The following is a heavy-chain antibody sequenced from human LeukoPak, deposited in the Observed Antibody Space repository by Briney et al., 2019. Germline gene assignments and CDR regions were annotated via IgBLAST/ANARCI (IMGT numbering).Heavy chain of an antibody. D-gene: IGHD1-26*01. J-gene: IGHJ3*02. CDR3: ARRLHTGGFGI. CDR2: FQPGDSHS. V-gene: IGHV5-51*01. CDR1: GYSFTNYW. Sequence: GESLKISCKGSGYSFTNYWIDWVRQVPGRGLEWMGLFQPGDSHSIYSPSFQGQVTFSDDRSISTAYLQWSSLRASDTAMYYCARRLHTGGFGIWGQGTMVSVSS.